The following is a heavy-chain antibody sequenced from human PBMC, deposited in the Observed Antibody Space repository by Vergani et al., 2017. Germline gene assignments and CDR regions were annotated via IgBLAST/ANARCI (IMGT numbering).Heavy chain of an antibody. CDR2: IYPNGNG. V-gene: IGHV4-4*07. Sequence: QVHLQESGPGVVKPSDTLSLTCTVSGGSMSGFYWTWIRQPAGRGLEWIGRIYPNGNGNYNESLRSRLTMSIDTSRSQFSLSLSSVTAADTAVYYCARGNCGVNCPKYNWLAPWGRGILVTVSS. CDR1: GGSMSGFY. D-gene: IGHD2-21*01. J-gene: IGHJ5*02. CDR3: ARGNCGVNCPKYNWLAP.